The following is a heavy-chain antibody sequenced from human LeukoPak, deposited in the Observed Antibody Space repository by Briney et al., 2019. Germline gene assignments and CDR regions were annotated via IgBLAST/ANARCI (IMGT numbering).Heavy chain of an antibody. CDR2: MNPNSGNT. D-gene: IGHD3-22*01. CDR3: ARRLNYYDSRVYAFDI. V-gene: IGHV1-8*03. J-gene: IGHJ3*02. Sequence: ASVKVSCKASGYTFTSYDINWVRQATGQGLGWMGWMNPNSGNTGYAQKFQGRVTITRNTSISTAYMELSSLRSEDTAVYYCARRLNYYDSRVYAFDIWGQGTMVTVSS. CDR1: GYTFTSYD.